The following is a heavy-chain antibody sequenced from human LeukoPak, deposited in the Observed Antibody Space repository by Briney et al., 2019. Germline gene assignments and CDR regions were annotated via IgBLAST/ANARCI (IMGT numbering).Heavy chain of an antibody. CDR3: ARQSGEAMKVAFFAGDYLDY. V-gene: IGHV3-30*04. CDR1: GFTFSRHV. Sequence: GGSLRLSSAASGFTFSRHVIHWVRQTPGKGLEWVAIVSFDGRSKYYADSVQGRVIVSRDNSKTTVFLQMNSLRTDDTAVYFCARQSGEAMKVAFFAGDYLDYWGQGTLVTVSS. J-gene: IGHJ4*01. D-gene: IGHD3-22*01. CDR2: VSFDGRSK.